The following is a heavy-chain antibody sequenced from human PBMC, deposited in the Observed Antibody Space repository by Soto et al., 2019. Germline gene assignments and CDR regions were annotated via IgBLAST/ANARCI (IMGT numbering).Heavy chain of an antibody. D-gene: IGHD3-9*01. V-gene: IGHV1-18*01. CDR2: ISAYNGNT. CDR1: GYTFTSYG. CDR3: ARSPRYFYWYNWFDP. Sequence: AAVKVSCKASGYTFTSYGISWVRQAPGQGLEWMGWISAYNGNTNYAQKLQGRVTMTTDTSTSTAYMELRSLRSDDTAVYYCARSPRYFYWYNWFDPWGQGTLVTVSS. J-gene: IGHJ5*02.